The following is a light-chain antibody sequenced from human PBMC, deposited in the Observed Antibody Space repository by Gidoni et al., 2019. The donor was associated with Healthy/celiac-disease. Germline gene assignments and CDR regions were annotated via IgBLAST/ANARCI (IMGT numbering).Light chain of an antibody. V-gene: IGKV3-11*01. CDR2: DAS. CDR3: QQRSNWPLT. J-gene: IGKJ4*01. CDR1: KSVSSY. Sequence: EIVLTQSPSTLSLSPGERDTLSCRASKSVSSYLAWYQQNTGQAPRLLIYDASNRDTGIPARFSGSGSGTDFTLTISSLEPEDFAVYYCQQRSNWPLTFGGGTKVEIK.